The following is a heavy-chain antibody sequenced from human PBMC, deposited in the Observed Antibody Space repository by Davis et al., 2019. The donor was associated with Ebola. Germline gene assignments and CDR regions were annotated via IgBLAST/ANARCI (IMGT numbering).Heavy chain of an antibody. CDR1: GYTFSIYG. CDR2: INPYNGNT. CDR3: ARDIGYSFGSGSYSKYDY. V-gene: IGHV1-18*01. Sequence: ASVKVSCKTSGYTFSIYGLSWVRQAPGQGPEWMGWINPYNGNTDYAQNFRGRVTVTTDTSTSTAYMELRSLRSDDTAVYYCARDIGYSFGSGSYSKYDYWGQGTPVTVSS. J-gene: IGHJ4*02. D-gene: IGHD3-10*01.